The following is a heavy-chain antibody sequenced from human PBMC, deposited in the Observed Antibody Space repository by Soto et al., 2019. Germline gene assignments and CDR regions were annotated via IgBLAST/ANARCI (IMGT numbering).Heavy chain of an antibody. J-gene: IGHJ6*02. D-gene: IGHD2-21*02. CDR2: IYYSGST. V-gene: IGHV4-61*01. Sequence: PSETLSLTCTVCGGSVSSRSHYWSWIRQPPXKGLEWIGYIYYSGSTKYNPSLRSRVTISVDTSKNQFSLKVSSVTAADTAIYYCARDFCGGDCSDDYYYYAMDVWGQGTTVTVSS. CDR3: ARDFCGGDCSDDYYYYAMDV. CDR1: GGSVSSRSHY.